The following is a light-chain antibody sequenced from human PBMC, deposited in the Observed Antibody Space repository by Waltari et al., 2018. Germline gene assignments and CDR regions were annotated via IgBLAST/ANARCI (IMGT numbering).Light chain of an antibody. CDR2: AAS. V-gene: IGKV1-39*01. CDR3: QQSHSIPLT. J-gene: IGKJ4*01. Sequence: DIQMTQSPSSLSASVADRVTIPCLASQSINNLLNWYQQTPGKAPKLLIYAASNLHSGVPSRFSCSGSGTEFTLTISSLQPEDFATYFCQQSHSIPLTFGGGTKVEI. CDR1: QSINNL.